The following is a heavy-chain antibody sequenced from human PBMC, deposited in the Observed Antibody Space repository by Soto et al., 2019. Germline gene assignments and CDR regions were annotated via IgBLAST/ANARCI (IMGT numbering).Heavy chain of an antibody. J-gene: IGHJ4*02. CDR1: GGTFSSYT. D-gene: IGHD5-12*01. Sequence: ASVKVSCKASGGTFSSYTISWVRQAPGQGLEWMGWINPNSGGTNYAQKFQGWVTMTRDTSISTAYMELSRLRSDDTAVYYCARDSGGYEMDYWGQGTLVTVSS. CDR2: INPNSGGT. V-gene: IGHV1-2*04. CDR3: ARDSGGYEMDY.